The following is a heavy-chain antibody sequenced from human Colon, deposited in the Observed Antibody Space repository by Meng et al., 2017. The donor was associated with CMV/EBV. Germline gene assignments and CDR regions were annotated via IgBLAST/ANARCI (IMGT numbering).Heavy chain of an antibody. CDR3: ARDFCHPRKVLIRVPAAKGCMDV. CDR2: ISSSSSTI. Sequence: GESLKISCAASGFTFSSYSMNWVRQAPGKGLEWVSYISSSSSTIYYADSVKGRFTISRDNAKNSLYLQMNSLRAEDTAVYYRARDFCHPRKVLIRVPAAKGCMDVWGQGTTVTVSS. J-gene: IGHJ6*02. V-gene: IGHV3-48*04. CDR1: GFTFSSYS. D-gene: IGHD2-2*01.